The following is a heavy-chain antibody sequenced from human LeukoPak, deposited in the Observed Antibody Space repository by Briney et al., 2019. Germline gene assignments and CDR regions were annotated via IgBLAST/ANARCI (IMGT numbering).Heavy chain of an antibody. CDR1: GGSFSGYY. Sequence: PSETLSLTCAVYGGSFSGYYWSWIRQPPGKGLEWIGEINHSGSTNYNPSLKSRVTISVDMSKNQFSLKLSSVTAADTAVYYCARTATRELKEGGTYYFDYWGQENLVTVSS. V-gene: IGHV4-34*01. CDR2: INHSGST. D-gene: IGHD1-26*01. J-gene: IGHJ4*02. CDR3: ARTATRELKEGGTYYFDY.